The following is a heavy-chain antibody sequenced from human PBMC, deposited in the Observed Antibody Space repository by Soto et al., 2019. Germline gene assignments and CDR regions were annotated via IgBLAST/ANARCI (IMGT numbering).Heavy chain of an antibody. J-gene: IGHJ3*02. CDR2: INPNSGGT. CDR3: ARARGIAAVSHAFDI. D-gene: IGHD6-13*01. V-gene: IGHV1-2*04. CDR1: GYTFTGYY. Sequence: QVQLVPSGAEVKKPGASVKVSCKASGYTFTGYYMHWVRQAPGQGLEWMGWINPNSGGTNYAQKFQGWVTMTRDTSISTAYMELSRLRSDDTAVYYCARARGIAAVSHAFDIWGQGTMVTVSS.